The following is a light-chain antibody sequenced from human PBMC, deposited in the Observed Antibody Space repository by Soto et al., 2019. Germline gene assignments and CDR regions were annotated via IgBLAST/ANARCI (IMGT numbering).Light chain of an antibody. CDR3: SSYAGSNNLI. Sequence: QSALTQPPSVSGSPGQSVTISCTGTSSDIGSYNRVSWYQQPPGAAPKLMICEVNNRPSGVPERFSGSKSGNTASLTIFGLQAEDEADYYCSSYAGSNNLIFGTGTKVTVL. CDR2: EVN. CDR1: SSDIGSYNR. V-gene: IGLV2-18*02. J-gene: IGLJ1*01.